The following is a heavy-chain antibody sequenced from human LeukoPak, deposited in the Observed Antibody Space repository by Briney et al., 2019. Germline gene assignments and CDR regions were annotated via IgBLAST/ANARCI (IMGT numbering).Heavy chain of an antibody. Sequence: PSETLSLTCTVSGYSISNGYYWDWSRQPPARGQGWVGNMYRIVSTSYNPSLKRQVTISVDTSTNQFSLALNPVTAADTSVYYCARRQSRGWFYFWGQGTLVTVSS. CDR1: GYSISNGYY. J-gene: IGHJ5*01. D-gene: IGHD6-25*01. CDR2: MYRIVST. CDR3: ARRQSRGWFYF. V-gene: IGHV4-38-2*02.